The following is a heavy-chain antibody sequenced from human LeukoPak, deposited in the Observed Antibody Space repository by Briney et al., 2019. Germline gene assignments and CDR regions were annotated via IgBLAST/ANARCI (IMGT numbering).Heavy chain of an antibody. CDR3: ARENPRIRLWFRGDYFNY. J-gene: IGHJ4*02. Sequence: SGTLSLTCTVSGGSISSYYWSWIRQPAGKGLEWIGRIYTSGSTNYNPSLKSRVTMSVDTSKNQFSLKLSSVTAADTAVYYCARENPRIRLWFRGDYFNYWGQGTLVTVSS. CDR2: IYTSGST. CDR1: GGSISSYY. D-gene: IGHD5-18*01. V-gene: IGHV4-4*07.